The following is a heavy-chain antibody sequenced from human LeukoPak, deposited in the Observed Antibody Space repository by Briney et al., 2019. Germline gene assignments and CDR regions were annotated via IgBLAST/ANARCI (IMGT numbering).Heavy chain of an antibody. J-gene: IGHJ6*03. V-gene: IGHV4-59*01. CDR1: GGSISSYY. D-gene: IGHD2-2*01. CDR2: IYYSGST. CDR3: ARGLRTNYYYYMDV. Sequence: TSETLSLTCTDSGGSISSYYWSWIRQPPGKGLKWIGYIYYSGSTNYNPSLKSRVTISVDTSKNQFSLKLSSVTAADTAVYYCARGLRTNYYYYMDVWGKGTTVTVSS.